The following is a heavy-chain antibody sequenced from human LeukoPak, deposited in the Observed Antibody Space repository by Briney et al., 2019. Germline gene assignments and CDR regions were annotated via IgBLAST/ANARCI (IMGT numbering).Heavy chain of an antibody. D-gene: IGHD3-3*01. CDR1: GFTFSSYS. CDR3: ANAKEGRDFWTGYYYYGMDV. CDR2: ISSSSSYI. J-gene: IGHJ6*02. Sequence: GGSLRLSCAASGFTFSSYSMSWVRQAPGKGLEWVSSISSSSSYIYYADSVKGRFTISRDNAKNSLYLQMNSLRAEDTAVYYCANAKEGRDFWTGYYYYGMDVWGQGTTVTVSS. V-gene: IGHV3-21*01.